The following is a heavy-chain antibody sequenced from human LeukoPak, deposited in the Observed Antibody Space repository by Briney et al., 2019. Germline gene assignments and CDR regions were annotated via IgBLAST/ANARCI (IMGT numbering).Heavy chain of an antibody. CDR2: IYHSGST. CDR3: ARGRVPPPDFWSGYYSRRWVAYFDY. Sequence: PSETLSLTCAVSGGSISSGGYSWSWIRQPPGKGLEWIGYIYHSGSTYYNPSLKSRVTISVDRSKSQFSLKLSSVTAADTAVYYCARGRVPPPDFWSGYYSRRWVAYFDYWGQGTLVTVSS. V-gene: IGHV4-30-2*01. J-gene: IGHJ4*02. D-gene: IGHD3-3*01. CDR1: GGSISSGGYS.